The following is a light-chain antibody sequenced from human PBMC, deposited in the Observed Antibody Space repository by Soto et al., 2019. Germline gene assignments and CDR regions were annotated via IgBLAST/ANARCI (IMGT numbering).Light chain of an antibody. J-gene: IGKJ1*01. CDR3: QKYDSAPRT. V-gene: IGKV1-27*01. Sequence: DIQLTQSPPSLSASVGDRVTITCRASQGISNYLAWYQQRPGTVPELLIYAASTVQSGVPSRFSGSGSGTDFTLTISSLQPEDVATYYCQKYDSAPRTFGQGTPVAIK. CDR2: AAS. CDR1: QGISNY.